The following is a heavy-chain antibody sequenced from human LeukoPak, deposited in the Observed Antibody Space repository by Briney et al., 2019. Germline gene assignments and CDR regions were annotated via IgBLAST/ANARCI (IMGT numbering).Heavy chain of an antibody. D-gene: IGHD3-22*01. CDR1: GGSISSGGYY. Sequence: SETLSLTCTVSGGSISSGGYYWSWIRQHPGKGLEWIGYIYYSGSTYYNPSLKSRVTISVDTSKNQFSLKLSSVTAADAAVYYCARYCRPRSGYYYRWFHPWGQGTLVTVSS. J-gene: IGHJ5*02. CDR3: ARYCRPRSGYYYRWFHP. V-gene: IGHV4-31*03. CDR2: IYYSGST.